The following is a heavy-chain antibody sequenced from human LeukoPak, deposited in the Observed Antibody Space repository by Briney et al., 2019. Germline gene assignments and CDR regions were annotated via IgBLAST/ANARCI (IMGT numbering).Heavy chain of an antibody. CDR1: GYTFTSYG. J-gene: IGHJ4*02. CDR2: ISAYNGNT. V-gene: IGHV1-18*01. Sequence: ASVKVSCKASGYTFTSYGISWVRQAPGQGLEWMGWISAYNGNTNYAQKLQGRVTMTTDTSTSTAYMELSRLRSDDTAVYYCARTLWGSSLYYFDYWGQGTLVTVSS. CDR3: ARTLWGSSLYYFDY. D-gene: IGHD2-2*01.